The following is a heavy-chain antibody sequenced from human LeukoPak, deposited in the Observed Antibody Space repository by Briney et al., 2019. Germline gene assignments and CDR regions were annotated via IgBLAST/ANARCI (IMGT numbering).Heavy chain of an antibody. V-gene: IGHV3-33*01. CDR3: ATDRNSGKYYDY. J-gene: IGHJ4*02. CDR1: GLRFRNYG. D-gene: IGHD1-26*01. Sequence: GGSLRLSCVVSGLRFRNYGMHWVRQAPGKGLEWVAVIYYDGSNQSYADSVKGRFTVSRDNAKNTLYLQMDSLRAEDTAVYYCATDRNSGKYYDYWGQGTLVTVSS. CDR2: IYYDGSNQ.